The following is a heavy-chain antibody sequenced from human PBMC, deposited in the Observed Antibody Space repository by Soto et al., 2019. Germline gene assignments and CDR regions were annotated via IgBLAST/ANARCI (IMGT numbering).Heavy chain of an antibody. Sequence: EVQLVESGGGLVKPGGSLRLSCAASGFTFSSYSMNWVRQAPGKGLEWVSSISSSSSYIYYADSVKGRFTISRDNAKNSLYLQMNSLRAEDTAVYYCARASSESGGENWFDPWGQGTLVTVSS. D-gene: IGHD1-26*01. CDR3: ARASSESGGENWFDP. CDR2: ISSSSSYI. J-gene: IGHJ5*02. V-gene: IGHV3-21*01. CDR1: GFTFSSYS.